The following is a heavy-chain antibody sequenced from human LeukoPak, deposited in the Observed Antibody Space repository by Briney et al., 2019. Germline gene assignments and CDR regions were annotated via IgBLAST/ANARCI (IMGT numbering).Heavy chain of an antibody. Sequence: GGSLRLSCAASGFTFSSYWMSWVRQAPGKGVGWVANIKQDGSEKYYVDSVKGGFTISRDNAKNSLYLQMNRLRAEDTAVYYCARTGRSNYYDSSGYYWGQGTLVTVSS. D-gene: IGHD3-22*01. CDR2: IKQDGSEK. CDR3: ARTGRSNYYDSSGYY. V-gene: IGHV3-7*01. CDR1: GFTFSSYW. J-gene: IGHJ4*02.